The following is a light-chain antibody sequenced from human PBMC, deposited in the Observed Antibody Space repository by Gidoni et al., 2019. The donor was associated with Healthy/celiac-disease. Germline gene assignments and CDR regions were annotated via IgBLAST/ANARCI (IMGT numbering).Light chain of an antibody. CDR1: QSVSSY. CDR3: QQRSNWPPST. CDR2: DAS. Sequence: EIVLTQSPATLSLSPGERATLSCRASQSVSSYLAWYQQKPGQAPRLLIYDASNRATGIPARFSGSGSGTDFTLTISSLEPEDFAVYYCQQRSNWPPSTFXGXTKVXIK. J-gene: IGKJ4*01. V-gene: IGKV3-11*01.